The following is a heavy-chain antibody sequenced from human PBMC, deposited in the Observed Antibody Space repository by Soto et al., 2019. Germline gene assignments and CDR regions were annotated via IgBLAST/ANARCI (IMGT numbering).Heavy chain of an antibody. CDR3: AKDEGRFLRNYFNYGIDV. Sequence: GSLIQSCAASGFDFSDHGMHWVRQAPCEGLEWVTVISYDGTAKYYKESVKGRFTTSRDNSKKTLYLQIDSLRVEDTAVYYCAKDEGRFLRNYFNYGIDVWGLGTTVTVSS. CDR2: ISYDGTAK. CDR1: GFDFSDHG. D-gene: IGHD3-3*01. V-gene: IGHV3-33*03. J-gene: IGHJ6*02.